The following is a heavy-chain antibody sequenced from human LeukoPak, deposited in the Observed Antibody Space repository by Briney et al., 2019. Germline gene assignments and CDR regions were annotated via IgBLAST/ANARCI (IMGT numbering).Heavy chain of an antibody. CDR1: RFTISKYW. V-gene: IGHV3-74*03. CDR3: APQQAYSPYNWFDP. Sequence: GGSLRLSCVGSRFTISKYWMHWVRQAPGTGLVWVSRIHPDGSITTYADSVKGRFTISRDNAENTLYLQMNSPRAEDTGVYYCAPQQAYSPYNWFDPWGQGTLVTVSS. D-gene: IGHD5-12*01. CDR2: IHPDGSIT. J-gene: IGHJ5*02.